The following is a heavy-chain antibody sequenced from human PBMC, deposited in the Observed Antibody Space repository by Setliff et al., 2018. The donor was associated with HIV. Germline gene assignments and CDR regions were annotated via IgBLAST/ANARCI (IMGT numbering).Heavy chain of an antibody. Sequence: SETLSLTCGVSGYSMSSGYYWTWIRQPAGKGLQWIGRIHTSGNTNYHPSLKSRVTISVDTSKSQFSLKLSSLTAADTAVYYCARGRTQWPNYNYFDPWGLGTLVTVSS. V-gene: IGHV4-61*02. J-gene: IGHJ5*02. CDR2: IHTSGNT. D-gene: IGHD6-19*01. CDR3: ARGRTQWPNYNYFDP. CDR1: GYSMSSGYY.